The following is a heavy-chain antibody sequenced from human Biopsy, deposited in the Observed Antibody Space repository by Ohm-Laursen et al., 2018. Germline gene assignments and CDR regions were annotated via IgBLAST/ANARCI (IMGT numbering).Heavy chain of an antibody. CDR3: ARGGPHVRAGGSAFDY. CDR1: GFTFSSFA. J-gene: IGHJ4*02. Sequence: SLRLSCAASGFTFSSFAMTWVRQGPGKGLEWVAAIWYDGTNKYYAESVKGRLTISRDNSKNTLYLQMNSLRAEDTAVYFCARGGPHVRAGGSAFDYWGQGTLVTVSS. D-gene: IGHD2-2*01. V-gene: IGHV3-33*08. CDR2: IWYDGTNK.